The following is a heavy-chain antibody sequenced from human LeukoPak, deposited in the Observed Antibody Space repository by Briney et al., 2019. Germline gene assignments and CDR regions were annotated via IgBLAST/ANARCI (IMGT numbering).Heavy chain of an antibody. V-gene: IGHV3-15*01. Sequence: GGSLRLSYAASGFTFSSYAMSWVRQAPGKGLEWVGRIKSKTDGGTTDYAAPVKGRFTISRDDSKNTLYLQMNSLKTEDTAVYYCTTDRGYYYGMDVWGQGTTVTVSS. CDR3: TTDRGYYYGMDV. CDR2: IKSKTDGGTT. CDR1: GFTFSSYA. J-gene: IGHJ6*02.